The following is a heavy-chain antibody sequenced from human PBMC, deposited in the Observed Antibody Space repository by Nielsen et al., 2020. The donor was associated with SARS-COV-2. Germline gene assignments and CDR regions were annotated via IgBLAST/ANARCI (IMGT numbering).Heavy chain of an antibody. CDR2: ISSTSSYI. V-gene: IGHV3-21*01. Sequence: GGSLRLSCAASGFTFTGFTMNWVRQAPGKGLEWVSSISSTSSYIYYIDSVRGRFTISRDNAKNSLYLQMNSLRAEDTAVYYCAREVDSYYYMDVWGQETTVTVSS. CDR1: GFTFTGFT. J-gene: IGHJ6*03. CDR3: AREVDSYYYMDV.